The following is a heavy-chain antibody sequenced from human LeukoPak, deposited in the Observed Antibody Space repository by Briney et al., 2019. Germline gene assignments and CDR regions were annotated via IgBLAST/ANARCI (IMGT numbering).Heavy chain of an antibody. CDR3: AIRSGVTFGPYYFDS. V-gene: IGHV3-23*01. J-gene: IGHJ4*02. Sequence: GGSLRLSCAASGFTFSNYAMNWVRQAPGKGLEWVSDISGGGGRTTYADSVKGRFSTSRDNSKNTVYLQMNSLRAEDTAVYYCAIRSGVTFGPYYFDSWGQGALVTVSS. CDR1: GFTFSNYA. CDR2: ISGGGGRT. D-gene: IGHD3-16*01.